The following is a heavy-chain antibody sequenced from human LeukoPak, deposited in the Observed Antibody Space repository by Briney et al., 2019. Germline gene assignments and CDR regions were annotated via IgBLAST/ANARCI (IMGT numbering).Heavy chain of an antibody. CDR1: GFTFSSYW. CDR2: IKEDGSDK. V-gene: IGHV3-7*01. Sequence: GSLRLSCAASGFTFSSYWMSWVRQAPGKGLEWVANIKEDGSDKYYVDSVKGRFTISRDNAKNSLYPQMNSLRAEDTAVYYCARGYAPYYYDNWGQGTLVTVSS. CDR3: ARGYAPYYYDN. J-gene: IGHJ4*02. D-gene: IGHD2-2*01.